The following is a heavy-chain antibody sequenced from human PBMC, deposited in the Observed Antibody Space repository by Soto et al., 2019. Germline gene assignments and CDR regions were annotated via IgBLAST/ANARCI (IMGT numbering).Heavy chain of an antibody. J-gene: IGHJ5*02. CDR1: GFTFSDYY. CDR2: ISSSGSTI. Sequence: PGVTLRLSCAASGFTFSDYYMSWIRQAPGKGLEWVSYISSSGSTIYYADSVKGRFTISRDNAKNSLYLQMNSLRAEDTAVYYCARDAVKCSGGSCWGENWFDPWGQGNLVTVS. CDR3: ARDAVKCSGGSCWGENWFDP. V-gene: IGHV3-11*01. D-gene: IGHD2-15*01.